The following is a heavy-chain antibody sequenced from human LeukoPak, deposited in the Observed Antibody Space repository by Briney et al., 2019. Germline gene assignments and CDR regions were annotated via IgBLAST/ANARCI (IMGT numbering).Heavy chain of an antibody. CDR2: YCSSGNT. V-gene: IGHV4-4*07. J-gene: IGHJ5*02. Sequence: SETLSLTCTVSGGSISSFCWSWIRQPAGKVLEWIGRYCSSGNTNYNPSLKSRVTMSVDTFQNQFSLKLSSVTAADMAVYYCATGGGDLDHWGQGTLVTVSS. D-gene: IGHD2-21*01. CDR1: GGSISSFC. CDR3: ATGGGDLDH.